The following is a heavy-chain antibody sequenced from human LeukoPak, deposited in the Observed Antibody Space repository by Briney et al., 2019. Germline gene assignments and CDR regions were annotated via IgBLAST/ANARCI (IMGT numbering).Heavy chain of an antibody. CDR3: ARVRYGGNWNYCFDY. CDR2: IYLNSGGT. D-gene: IGHD1-7*01. V-gene: IGHV1-2*02. Sequence: ASVTVSRKASGYTLTVYYMHWVRQAPGQGLEWVGWIYLNSGGTNYAQKFQGRVTMTRDTSISTAYMELSRLRSDDTAVYYCARVRYGGNWNYCFDYWGQGTLVTVSS. J-gene: IGHJ4*02. CDR1: GYTLTVYY.